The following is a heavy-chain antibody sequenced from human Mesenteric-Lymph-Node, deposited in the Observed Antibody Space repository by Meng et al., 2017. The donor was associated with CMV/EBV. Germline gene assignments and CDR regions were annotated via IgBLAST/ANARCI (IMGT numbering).Heavy chain of an antibody. Sequence: QVQLHQLGAGLLKPSEPLSVPCAVYGGSFSGYYWNWIRQSPEKGLEWIGEINHSGSTTYNPSFTSRIIISVDTSTNQISLNMSSVTAADTAVYYCARGSSYDILTGYIDYWGQGALVTVSS. D-gene: IGHD3-9*01. CDR3: ARGSSYDILTGYIDY. J-gene: IGHJ4*02. V-gene: IGHV4-34*01. CDR2: INHSGST. CDR1: GGSFSGYY.